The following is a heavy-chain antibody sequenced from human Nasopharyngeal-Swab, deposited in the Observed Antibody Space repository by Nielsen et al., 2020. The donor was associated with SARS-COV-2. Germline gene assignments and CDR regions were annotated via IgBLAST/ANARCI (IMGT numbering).Heavy chain of an antibody. CDR2: ITGSVGST. Sequence: GCQTPEKGLEWVSVITGSVGSTYYADSGKGRFTISRDNSKNTLYLQLHSLRAEDTAVYYCTKDHALSSSWSRYFHHWGQGTLVTVSS. CDR3: TKDHALSSSWSRYFHH. D-gene: IGHD6-13*01. J-gene: IGHJ1*01. V-gene: IGHV3-23*01.